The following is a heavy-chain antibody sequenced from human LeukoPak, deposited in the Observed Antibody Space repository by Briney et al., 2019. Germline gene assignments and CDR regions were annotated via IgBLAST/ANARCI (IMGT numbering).Heavy chain of an antibody. J-gene: IGHJ4*02. D-gene: IGHD6-19*01. CDR3: ASTTIKYSSGWFPFDQ. V-gene: IGHV5-51*01. CDR1: GYSFTNYW. CDR2: IYPGDSDT. Sequence: GESLKISCKGSGYSFTNYWIGWVRQMPGKGLEWMGIIYPGDSDTRYSPSFQGQVTISADKSISTAYLQWSSLKDSDTAMYYCASTTIKYSSGWFPFDQWGQGTLVTVSS.